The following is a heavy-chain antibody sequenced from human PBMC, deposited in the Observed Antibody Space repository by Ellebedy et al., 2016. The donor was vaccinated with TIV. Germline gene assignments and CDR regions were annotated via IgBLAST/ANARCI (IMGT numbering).Heavy chain of an antibody. V-gene: IGHV3-33*01. CDR2: IWYDGSNK. J-gene: IGHJ4*02. CDR1: GFTFSSYG. D-gene: IGHD3-3*01. CDR3: ARDVAIFWRTTSYFDY. Sequence: PGGSLRLSCAASGFTFSSYGMHWVRQAPGKGLEWVAVIWYDGSNKYYADSVKGRFTISRDNSKNTLYLQMNSLRAEDTAVYYCARDVAIFWRTTSYFDYWGQGTLVTVSS.